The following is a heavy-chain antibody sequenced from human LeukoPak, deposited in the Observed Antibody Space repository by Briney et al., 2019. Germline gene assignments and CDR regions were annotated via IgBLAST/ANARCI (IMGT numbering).Heavy chain of an antibody. J-gene: IGHJ3*02. CDR2: IYYSGST. CDR1: GGSISSSSYY. V-gene: IGHV4-39*07. D-gene: IGHD3-10*01. Sequence: TSETLSLTCTVSGGSISSSSYYWGWIRQPPGKGLEWIGSIYYSGSTYYNPSLKSRVTISVDTSKNQFSLKLSSVTAADTAMYYCARHGHNYGSGSSDAFDIWGQGTMVIVSS. CDR3: ARHGHNYGSGSSDAFDI.